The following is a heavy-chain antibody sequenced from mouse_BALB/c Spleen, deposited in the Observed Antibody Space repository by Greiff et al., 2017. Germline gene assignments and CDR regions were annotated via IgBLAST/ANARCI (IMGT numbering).Heavy chain of an antibody. CDR2: INSNGGST. CDR3: ARRSYGNYLAY. CDR1: GFTFSSYY. D-gene: IGHD2-1*01. Sequence: DVHLVESGGGLVKLGGSLKLSCAASGFTFSSYYMSWVRQTPEKRLELVAAINSNGGSTYYPDTVKGRFTISRDNAKNTLYLQMSSLKSEDTALYYCARRSYGNYLAYWGQGTLVTVSA. V-gene: IGHV5-6-2*01. J-gene: IGHJ3*01.